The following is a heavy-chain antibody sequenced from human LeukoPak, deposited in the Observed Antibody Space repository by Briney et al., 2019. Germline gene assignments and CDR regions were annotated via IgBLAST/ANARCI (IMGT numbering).Heavy chain of an antibody. V-gene: IGHV1-2*02. D-gene: IGHD2-8*01. CDR2: INPNSGGT. Sequence: ASVKVSCKASGYTFTGYYMHWVRQAPGQGLEWMGWINPNSGGTNYAQKFQGRVTMTRDTSISTAYMELSRLRSDDTAVYYCGRVREYGVYAIDYYYGMDVWGQGTTVTVSS. J-gene: IGHJ6*02. CDR3: GRVREYGVYAIDYYYGMDV. CDR1: GYTFTGYY.